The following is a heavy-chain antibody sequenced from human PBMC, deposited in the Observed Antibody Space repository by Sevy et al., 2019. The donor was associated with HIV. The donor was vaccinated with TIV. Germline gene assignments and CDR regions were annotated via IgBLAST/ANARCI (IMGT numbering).Heavy chain of an antibody. CDR3: ASHYYDSTGYYYPLDY. D-gene: IGHD3-22*01. V-gene: IGHV3-30*04. J-gene: IGHJ4*02. CDR1: GFTFSSYA. Sequence: GGSLRLSCTASGFTFSSYAMYWVRQAPGKGLEWVAVISYDGNNKYYADSVKGRFTISRDNSKNTLYLQMNSLRAEDTAVYYCASHYYDSTGYYYPLDYWGQGTLVTVSS. CDR2: ISYDGNNK.